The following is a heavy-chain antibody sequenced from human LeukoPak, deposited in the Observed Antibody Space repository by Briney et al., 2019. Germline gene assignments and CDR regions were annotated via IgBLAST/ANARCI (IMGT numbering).Heavy chain of an antibody. CDR3: AGVVISSLPFDY. J-gene: IGHJ4*02. CDR2: IYHSGST. D-gene: IGHD3-22*01. CDR1: GYSISSGYY. Sequence: PSETLSLTCAVSGYSISSGYYWGWIRQPPGKGLEWIGSIYHSGSTYYNPSLKSRVTISVDTSKNQFSLKLSSVTAADTAVYYCAGVVISSLPFDYWGQGTLVTVSS. V-gene: IGHV4-38-2*01.